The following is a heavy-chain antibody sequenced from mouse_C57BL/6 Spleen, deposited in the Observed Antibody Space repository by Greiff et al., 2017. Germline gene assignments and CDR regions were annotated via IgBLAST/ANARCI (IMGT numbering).Heavy chain of an antibody. J-gene: IGHJ4*01. Sequence: VQLQQPGAELVKPGASVKMSCKASGYTFTSYWITWVKQRPGQGLEWIGDIYPGSGSTNYNEKFKSKATLTVDTSCSTSYMQLSSLTSEDSAVYCGAREFYGTYAMDYWGQGASVSVSS. CDR3: AREFYGTYAMDY. CDR2: IYPGSGST. D-gene: IGHD1-1*01. CDR1: GYTFTSYW. V-gene: IGHV1-55*01.